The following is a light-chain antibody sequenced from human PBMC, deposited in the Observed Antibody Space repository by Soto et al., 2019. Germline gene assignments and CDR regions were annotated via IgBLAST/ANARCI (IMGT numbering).Light chain of an antibody. CDR1: QNVYNN. V-gene: IGKV3-15*01. J-gene: IGKJ4*01. CDR3: QQCRNWPLT. Sequence: EIVMTQSPATLSVSPGEGATLSCKASQNVYNNLAWYQQRPGQPPRLLIYDASTRATGISARFSGSGYGTEFTPPNSRPQSGDFAIYFCQQCRNWPLTFGGGTKVEIK. CDR2: DAS.